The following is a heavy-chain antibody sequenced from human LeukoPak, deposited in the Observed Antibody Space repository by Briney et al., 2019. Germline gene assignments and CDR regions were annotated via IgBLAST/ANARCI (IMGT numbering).Heavy chain of an antibody. CDR2: ISGSGGST. D-gene: IGHD6-19*01. J-gene: IGHJ4*02. Sequence: GGSLRLSCAASGFTFSSYAMSWVRQAPGKGLEWVSAISGSGGSTYYADSVKGRFTISRDNSKNTLYLQMNSLRAEDTAVYYCAKDFMAVAGRPPYYFDYWGQGTLVTVSS. V-gene: IGHV3-23*01. CDR1: GFTFSSYA. CDR3: AKDFMAVAGRPPYYFDY.